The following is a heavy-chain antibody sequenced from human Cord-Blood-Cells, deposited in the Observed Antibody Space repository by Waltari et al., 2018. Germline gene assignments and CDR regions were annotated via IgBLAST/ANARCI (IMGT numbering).Heavy chain of an antibody. J-gene: IGHJ4*02. Sequence: EVQLVESGGGLIQPGGSLRLSGAASGFTVSSNYMTWVRQAPGKGVEWVSVFYSGCSTYSADSVKGRFTISRDNSKNTLYLQMNSLRAEDTAVYYCARHRESSSFDYWGQGTLVTVSS. V-gene: IGHV3-53*01. CDR1: GFTVSSNY. CDR2: FYSGCST. CDR3: ARHRESSSFDY. D-gene: IGHD6-6*01.